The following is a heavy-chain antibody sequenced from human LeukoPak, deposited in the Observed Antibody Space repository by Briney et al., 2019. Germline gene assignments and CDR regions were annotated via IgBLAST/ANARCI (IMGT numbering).Heavy chain of an antibody. D-gene: IGHD3-3*01. Sequence: ASVKVSCKASGYTFTSYGISWVRQAPGQGLEWVGWISAYNGNTNYAQKLQGRVTMTIDTSTSTAYMELRSLRSDDTAVYYCARGPVLRFWEWLYPRNYYYYGMDVWGQGTTVTVSS. CDR1: GYTFTSYG. CDR2: ISAYNGNT. J-gene: IGHJ6*02. V-gene: IGHV1-18*01. CDR3: ARGPVLRFWEWLYPRNYYYYGMDV.